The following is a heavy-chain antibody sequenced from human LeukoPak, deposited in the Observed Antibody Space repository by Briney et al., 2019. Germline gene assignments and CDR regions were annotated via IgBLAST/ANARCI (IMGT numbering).Heavy chain of an antibody. CDR3: AVLQSHRPLDY. Sequence: PETLSLTCAVYGGSFSGYYWSWIRQPPGKGLEWIGEINHSGSTNYNPSLKSRVTISVDTSKNQFSLKLSSVTAADTAVYYCAVLQSHRPLDYWGQGTLVTVSS. D-gene: IGHD2/OR15-2a*01. CDR1: GGSFSGYY. V-gene: IGHV4-34*01. J-gene: IGHJ4*02. CDR2: INHSGST.